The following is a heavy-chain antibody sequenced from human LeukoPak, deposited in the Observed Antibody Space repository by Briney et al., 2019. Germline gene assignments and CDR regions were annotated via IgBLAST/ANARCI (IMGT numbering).Heavy chain of an antibody. V-gene: IGHV3-23*01. D-gene: IGHD4-17*01. CDR1: GFTFSSYA. J-gene: IGHJ4*02. CDR2: ISGSGGST. CDR3: AKGLIYGDYPLTDY. Sequence: GESLRLSCAASGFTFSSYAMSWVRQAPGKGLEWVSAISGSGGSTYYADSVKGRFTISRDNSKNTLYLQMNSLRAEDTAVYYCAKGLIYGDYPLTDYWGQGTLVTVSS.